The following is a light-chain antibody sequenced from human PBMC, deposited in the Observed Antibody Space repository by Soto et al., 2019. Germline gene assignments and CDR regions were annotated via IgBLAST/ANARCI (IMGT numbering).Light chain of an antibody. CDR1: SGDGGNYNL. CDR2: EGT. V-gene: IGLV2-23*01. CDR3: CSYAATNDFVL. J-gene: IGLJ3*02. Sequence: QSGLTQPASVSGSPGQSITISYTGPSGDGGNYNLVSWYRQRPGKAPKLIIYEGTKRHAGVSTRFSGSISANAASLTISGLQAEDEADYYCCSYAATNDFVLFGGVTKVTVL.